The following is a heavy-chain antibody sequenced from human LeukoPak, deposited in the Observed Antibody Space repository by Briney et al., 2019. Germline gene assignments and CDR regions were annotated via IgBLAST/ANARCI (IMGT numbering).Heavy chain of an antibody. D-gene: IGHD6-19*01. J-gene: IGHJ3*02. V-gene: IGHV3-23*01. CDR3: ARILARGEQWLVLGAFDI. CDR1: GFTFSSYA. CDR2: ISGTGSST. Sequence: PGGTLRLSCAASGFTFSSYAMSWVRQAPGKGLEWVSTISGTGSSTYYADSVKGRFTISRDNSKNTLYLQMNSLRAEDTAVYYCARILARGEQWLVLGAFDIWGQGTMVTVSS.